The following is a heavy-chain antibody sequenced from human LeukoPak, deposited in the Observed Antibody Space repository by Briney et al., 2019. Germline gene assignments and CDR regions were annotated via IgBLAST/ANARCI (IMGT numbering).Heavy chain of an antibody. D-gene: IGHD2-2*01. CDR2: IRYDGSNK. V-gene: IGHV3-30*02. CDR3: AKEFLGYCSSTSCSTHNWFDP. Sequence: GGSLRLSCAASGFTFSSYGMHWVRQAPGKGLEWVAFIRYDGSNKYYADSVKGRFTISRDNSKNTLYLQMNSLRAEDTAVYYCAKEFLGYCSSTSCSTHNWFDPWGQGTLVTASS. CDR1: GFTFSSYG. J-gene: IGHJ5*02.